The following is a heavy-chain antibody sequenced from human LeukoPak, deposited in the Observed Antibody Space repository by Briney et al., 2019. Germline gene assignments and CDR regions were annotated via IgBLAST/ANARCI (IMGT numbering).Heavy chain of an antibody. CDR3: AKDQVPYYDSSGYDY. V-gene: IGHV3-23*01. Sequence: PGGSLRLSCAASGFTFSSYAMSWVRQAPGKGLEWVSAISGSGGSTYYADSVKGRFTISRDNSKNTLYLQMSSLRAEDTAVYYCAKDQVPYYDSSGYDYWGQGTLVTVSS. J-gene: IGHJ4*02. D-gene: IGHD3-22*01. CDR2: ISGSGGST. CDR1: GFTFSSYA.